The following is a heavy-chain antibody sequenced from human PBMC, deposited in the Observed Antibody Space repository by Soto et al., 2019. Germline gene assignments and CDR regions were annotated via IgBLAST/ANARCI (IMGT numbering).Heavy chain of an antibody. CDR3: ARRYGSALDY. D-gene: IGHD1-26*01. CDR1: GGSISSYY. CDR2: IYYSGST. J-gene: IGHJ4*02. Sequence: SETLSLTCTVSGGSISSYYWSWIRQPPGKGLEWIGYIYYSGSTNYNPSLKSRVTISVDTSKNQFSLKLSSVTAADTAVYYCARRYGSALDYWGQGTLVTVSS. V-gene: IGHV4-59*08.